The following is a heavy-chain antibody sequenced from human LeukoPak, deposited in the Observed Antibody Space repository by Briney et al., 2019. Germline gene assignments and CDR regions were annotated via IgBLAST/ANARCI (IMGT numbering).Heavy chain of an antibody. CDR1: GFNFGSYS. Sequence: GGSLRLSCAASGFNFGSYSMTWVRQAPGKGLEWVSVISADSATTFYADSVKGRFTISRDNSKNTLYLQMNSLRAEDTAVYYCAKDRPGRYPNGQPSNWGQGTLVTVSS. J-gene: IGHJ4*02. D-gene: IGHD3-10*01. CDR2: ISADSATT. V-gene: IGHV3-23*01. CDR3: AKDRPGRYPNGQPSN.